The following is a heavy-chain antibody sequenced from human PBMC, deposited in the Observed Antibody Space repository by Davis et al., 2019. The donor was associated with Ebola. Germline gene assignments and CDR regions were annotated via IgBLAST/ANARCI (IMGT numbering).Heavy chain of an antibody. Sequence: ASVKVSCKASGYNFRTKSMNWVRQAPGHGLKWMGVIDPTDGSTTYAQEFQGRVTMTRDTSTSTMYLEISSLTVEDTAVYYCVIISMTWGQGTLVTVSS. V-gene: IGHV1-46*01. CDR2: IDPTDGST. CDR1: GYNFRTKS. D-gene: IGHD2-21*02. J-gene: IGHJ4*01. CDR3: VIISMT.